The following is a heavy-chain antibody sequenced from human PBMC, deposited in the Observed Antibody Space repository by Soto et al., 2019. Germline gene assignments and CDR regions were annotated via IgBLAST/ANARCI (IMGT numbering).Heavy chain of an antibody. CDR2: ITSGGSNI. Sequence: KPGGSLRLSCAASGFTVSGFSVNWVRQAPGKALEWVSSITSGGSNIFYADSVKGRFTISRDTAKNSLYLQMNSLRAEDTALYYCARGVSVASTPGRSHFFDYWSQGSLVTVSS. V-gene: IGHV3-21*01. J-gene: IGHJ4*02. CDR3: ARGVSVASTPGRSHFFDY. D-gene: IGHD2-2*01. CDR1: GFTVSGFS.